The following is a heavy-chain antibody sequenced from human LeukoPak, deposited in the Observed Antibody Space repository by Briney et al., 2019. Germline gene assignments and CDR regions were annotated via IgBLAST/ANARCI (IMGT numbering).Heavy chain of an antibody. D-gene: IGHD1-26*01. J-gene: IGHJ4*02. CDR2: IKYDGREK. V-gene: IGHV3-7*01. Sequence: GGSLRLSCTATGFTFSNYWMSWFRQAPGKGLEWVANIKYDGREKQYVDSVEGRFTISRDNAKNSLFLQMNSLGAEDTAVYYCARYLNSGPEDFWGQGTLVTVSS. CDR3: ARYLNSGPEDF. CDR1: GFTFSNYW.